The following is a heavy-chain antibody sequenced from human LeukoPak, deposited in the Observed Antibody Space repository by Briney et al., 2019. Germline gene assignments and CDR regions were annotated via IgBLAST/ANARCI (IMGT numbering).Heavy chain of an antibody. J-gene: IGHJ5*02. Sequence: SVGVSGKASGGTFSSYAISWVRQAPGQGLEWMGGIIPIFGTANYAQKFQGKVTITTDESTSTAYMELSSLRSEDTAVYYCAREATPGNWFDPWGQGTLVTVSS. CDR2: IIPIFGTA. V-gene: IGHV1-69*05. CDR1: GGTFSSYA. D-gene: IGHD2-15*01. CDR3: AREATPGNWFDP.